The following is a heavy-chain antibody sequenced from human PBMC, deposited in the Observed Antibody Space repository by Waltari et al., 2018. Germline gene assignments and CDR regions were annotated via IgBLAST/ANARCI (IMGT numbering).Heavy chain of an antibody. CDR3: ARGEIKYYGSGSYAYYYYGMDV. D-gene: IGHD3-10*01. V-gene: IGHV1-69*13. CDR2: IIPIFGTA. Sequence: QVQLVQSGAEMKKPGSSVKVSCKAPGGTFSSSAISWVRPSPGQGLEWRGGIIPIFGTATYAQQFQGRVTITADESTSTGYMELSSLRSEDTAVYYCARGEIKYYGSGSYAYYYYGMDVWGQGTTVTVSS. CDR1: GGTFSSSA. J-gene: IGHJ6*02.